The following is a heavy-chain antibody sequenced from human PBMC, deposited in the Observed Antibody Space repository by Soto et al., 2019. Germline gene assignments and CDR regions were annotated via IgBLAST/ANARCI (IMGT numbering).Heavy chain of an antibody. Sequence: GESLKISCKGSGYSFTSYWICWVRQMPGKGLEWMGIIYPGDSDTRYSPSFQGQVTISADKSISTAYLQWSSLKASDTAMYYCARHVSVAGGGYYYGMDVWGQGTTVTVSS. CDR2: IYPGDSDT. D-gene: IGHD6-19*01. CDR3: ARHVSVAGGGYYYGMDV. V-gene: IGHV5-51*01. J-gene: IGHJ6*02. CDR1: GYSFTSYW.